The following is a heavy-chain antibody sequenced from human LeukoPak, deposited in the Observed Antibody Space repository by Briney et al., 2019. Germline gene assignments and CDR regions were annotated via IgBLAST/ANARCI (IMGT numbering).Heavy chain of an antibody. CDR3: ARGTIAAARFDP. CDR2: IIPIFGTA. D-gene: IGHD6-13*01. Sequence: SVKVSCKASGGTFSSYAISWVRQAPGQGLEWMGGIIPIFGTANYAQKFQGRATLPTDESTLTAYMELISLRAEGRAGYYCARGTIAAARFDPWGQGTLVTVSS. CDR1: GGTFSSYA. V-gene: IGHV1-69*05. J-gene: IGHJ5*02.